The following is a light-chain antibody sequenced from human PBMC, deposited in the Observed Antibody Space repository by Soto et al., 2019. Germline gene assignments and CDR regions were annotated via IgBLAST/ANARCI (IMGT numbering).Light chain of an antibody. Sequence: EIVLTQSPGTLSLSPGERATLSCRASQSVSSSYLAWYQQKPGQAPRLLIYGASSRATGIPDRFSGSGSGTAFTLTISRLEPEDFAVYYCQRYGSSPAFGGGTKVEIK. CDR1: QSVSSSY. V-gene: IGKV3-20*01. CDR2: GAS. J-gene: IGKJ4*01. CDR3: QRYGSSPA.